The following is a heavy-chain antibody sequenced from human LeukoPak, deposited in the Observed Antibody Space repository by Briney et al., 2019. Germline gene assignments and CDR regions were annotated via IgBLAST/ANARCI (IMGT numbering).Heavy chain of an antibody. CDR1: GFTVSSNY. D-gene: IGHD2-21*02. CDR2: IYSGGST. J-gene: IGHJ6*02. V-gene: IGHV3-53*01. CDR3: ARDLAYCGGDCYPYYYYGMDV. Sequence: GGSLGLSCAASGFTVSSNYMSWVRQAPGKGLEWVSVIYSGGSTYYADSVKGRFTISRDNSKNTLYLQMNSLRAEDTAVYYCARDLAYCGGDCYPYYYYGMDVWGQGTTVTVSS.